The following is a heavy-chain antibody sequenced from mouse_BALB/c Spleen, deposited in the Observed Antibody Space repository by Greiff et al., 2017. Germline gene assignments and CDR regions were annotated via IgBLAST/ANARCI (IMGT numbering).Heavy chain of an antibody. V-gene: IGHV1-4*01. Sequence: QVQLQQSGAELARPGASVKMSCKASGYTFTSYTMHWVKQRPGQGLEWIGYINPSSGYTNYNQTFKDKATLTADNYSSTAYMQLSILTSEDSAVYYCARCDFITTVVAPYYAMDYWGQGTTVTVSS. CDR2: INPSSGYT. CDR3: ARCDFITTVVAPYYAMDY. CDR1: GYTFTSYT. J-gene: IGHJ4*01. D-gene: IGHD1-1*01.